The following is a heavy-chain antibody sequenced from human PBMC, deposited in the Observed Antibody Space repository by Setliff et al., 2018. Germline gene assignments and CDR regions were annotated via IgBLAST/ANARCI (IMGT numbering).Heavy chain of an antibody. D-gene: IGHD3-10*01. V-gene: IGHV3-7*01. Sequence: PGGSLSLSCAASGFPFSTYWLNWVRQAPGKGLEWVANIKQDGSETYYVESVKGRFTISRDNGKNSLSLQMNSLRPEDTAVYYCLGSGSCSYWGQGARVTVSS. CDR3: LGSGSCSY. J-gene: IGHJ4*02. CDR1: GFPFSTYW. CDR2: IKQDGSET.